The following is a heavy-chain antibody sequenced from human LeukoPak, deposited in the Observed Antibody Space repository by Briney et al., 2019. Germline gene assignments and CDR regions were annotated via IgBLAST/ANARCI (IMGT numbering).Heavy chain of an antibody. V-gene: IGHV1-8*01. Sequence: ASVKVSCKASGYIFRLFDINWVRQAPGHGLDWMGWMNPKSGNAAFAQNFQGRVTMTWNTSVSTAFMELNSLTCDDTAAYFCVRGVGTALNKEAFDIWGQGTVVIVSS. J-gene: IGHJ3*02. D-gene: IGHD3-10*01. CDR1: GYIFRLFD. CDR3: VRGVGTALNKEAFDI. CDR2: MNPKSGNA.